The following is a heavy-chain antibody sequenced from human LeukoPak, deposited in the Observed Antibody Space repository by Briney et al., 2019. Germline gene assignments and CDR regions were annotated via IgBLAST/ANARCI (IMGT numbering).Heavy chain of an antibody. CDR3: TRDKQQLDDY. CDR1: GSTFSDYY. V-gene: IGHV3-11*05. J-gene: IGHJ4*02. Sequence: GGSLRLSCAASGSTFSDYYMSWVRQAPGKGLEWVSDISSSSRYANYADSVKGRFTISRDNAKKSLYLQMNSLRAEDTAVYYCTRDKQQLDDYWGQGTLVTVSS. D-gene: IGHD1-1*01. CDR2: ISSSSRYA.